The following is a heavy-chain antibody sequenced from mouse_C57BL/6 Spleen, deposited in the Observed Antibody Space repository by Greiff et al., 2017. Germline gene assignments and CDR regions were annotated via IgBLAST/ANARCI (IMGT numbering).Heavy chain of an antibody. CDR3: ARRYYGSSYPHFDY. V-gene: IGHV1-50*01. CDR2: IDPSDSYT. Sequence: VQLQQPGAELVKPGASVKLSCKASGYTFTSYWMQWVKQRPGQGLEWIGEIDPSDSYTNYNQKCKGKATLTVDTSSSTAYMQLSSLTSEDSAVYYCARRYYGSSYPHFDYWGQGTTLTVSS. CDR1: GYTFTSYW. D-gene: IGHD1-1*01. J-gene: IGHJ2*01.